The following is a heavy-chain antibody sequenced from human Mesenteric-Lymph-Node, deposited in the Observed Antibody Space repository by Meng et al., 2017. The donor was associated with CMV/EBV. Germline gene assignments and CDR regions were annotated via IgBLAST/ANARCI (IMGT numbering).Heavy chain of an antibody. CDR2: IRYDGSNK. CDR1: GFTFSSYG. Sequence: GESLKISCAASGFTFSSYGMHWVRQAPGKGLEWVAFIRYDGSNKYYADSVKGRFTISRDNSKNTLYLQMNSLRAEDTAVYYCAKARGRMEFIAAAGTDYWGQGTLVTVSS. CDR3: AKARGRMEFIAAAGTDY. D-gene: IGHD6-13*01. J-gene: IGHJ4*02. V-gene: IGHV3-30*02.